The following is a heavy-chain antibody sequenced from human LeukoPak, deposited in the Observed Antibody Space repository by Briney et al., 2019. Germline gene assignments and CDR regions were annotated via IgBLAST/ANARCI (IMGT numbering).Heavy chain of an antibody. Sequence: SETLSLTCTVSGGSISSYYWSWFRQPPGKGLEWIGYIYYSGSTNYNPSLKSRVTISVDTSDENHFSLKLNSVTAADTAVYYCARGLAGYSGGDDALDAWGQGTMVTVSS. CDR1: GGSISSYY. CDR3: ARGLAGYSGGDDALDA. D-gene: IGHD6-19*01. V-gene: IGHV4-59*01. J-gene: IGHJ3*01. CDR2: IYYSGST.